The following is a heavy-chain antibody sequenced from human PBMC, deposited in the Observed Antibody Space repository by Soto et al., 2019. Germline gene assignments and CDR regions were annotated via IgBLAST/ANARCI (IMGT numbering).Heavy chain of an antibody. CDR2: ISYDGSNK. CDR1: GFTFSSYG. D-gene: IGHD5-12*01. Sequence: QVQMVESGGGVVQPGRSLRLSCAASGFTFSSYGMHWVRQAPGKGLEWGAVISYDGSNKYYADSVKGRFTISRDNSKNPLYLQMNSLRAEDTTVYYCAKDFSTFICAKIIDFAYCGQGTLVTVS. CDR3: AKDFSTFICAKIIDFAY. J-gene: IGHJ4*02. V-gene: IGHV3-30*18.